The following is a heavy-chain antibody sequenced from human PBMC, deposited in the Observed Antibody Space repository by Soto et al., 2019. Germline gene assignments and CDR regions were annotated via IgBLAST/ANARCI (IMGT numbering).Heavy chain of an antibody. CDR2: IYCSGST. CDR3: ASPRYYDILVGSGYNYFDP. V-gene: IGHV4-39*01. Sequence: PAETLSLTCTVSGGTISSSGSYWGWIRPPPGKWLDWIGSIYCSGSTYYNPSLKSPVTISVDTSKNQFSLKLGSVTAGDKAVYYCASPRYYDILVGSGYNYFDPWGQGTLVTVYS. D-gene: IGHD3-9*01. CDR1: GGTISSSGSY. J-gene: IGHJ5*02.